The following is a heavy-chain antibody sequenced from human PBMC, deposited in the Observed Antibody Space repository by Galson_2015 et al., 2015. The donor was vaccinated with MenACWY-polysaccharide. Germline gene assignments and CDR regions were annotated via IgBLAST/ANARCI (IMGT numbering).Heavy chain of an antibody. Sequence: ETLSLTCAVSDYSIRSGYFWGWIRQPPGEGLEWTASIFHSGTTYYNPSLKSRVTISVDTSKNQFSLKLSSVTAADTAVYYCARVEKYSGSFYILYWGQGTLVTVSS. D-gene: IGHD1-26*01. V-gene: IGHV4-38-2*01. CDR1: DYSIRSGYF. CDR2: IFHSGTT. CDR3: ARVEKYSGSFYILY. J-gene: IGHJ4*02.